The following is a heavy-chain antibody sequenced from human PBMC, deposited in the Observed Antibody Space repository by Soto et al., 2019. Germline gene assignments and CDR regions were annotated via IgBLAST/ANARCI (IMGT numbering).Heavy chain of an antibody. Sequence: GGSLRLSCAASGFPFNTYAMRWFRQAPGKGLQWVSGVSGSGDTKYYAETVKGRFTISRDNSKNTLYLQMNSLRADDTAVYYCAKDTFPGYCSGGNCFSFGGADSWGQGTLVTVSS. CDR3: AKDTFPGYCSGGNCFSFGGADS. J-gene: IGHJ4*02. CDR2: VSGSGDTK. D-gene: IGHD2-15*01. V-gene: IGHV3-23*01. CDR1: GFPFNTYA.